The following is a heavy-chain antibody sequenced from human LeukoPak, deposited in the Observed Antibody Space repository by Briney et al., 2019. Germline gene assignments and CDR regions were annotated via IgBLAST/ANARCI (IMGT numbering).Heavy chain of an antibody. J-gene: IGHJ3*02. CDR3: ARAPDYGSYRGTFDI. CDR1: GFTFGSYG. CDR2: IWYDGSNK. V-gene: IGHV3-33*01. Sequence: PGRSLRLSCAASGFTFGSYGMHWVRQAPGKGLEWVTYIWYDGSNKDYADSVKGRFTISRDNSKNTLYLQMNSLTDEDTAMYYCARAPDYGSYRGTFDIWGQGTMVTVSS. D-gene: IGHD4-17*01.